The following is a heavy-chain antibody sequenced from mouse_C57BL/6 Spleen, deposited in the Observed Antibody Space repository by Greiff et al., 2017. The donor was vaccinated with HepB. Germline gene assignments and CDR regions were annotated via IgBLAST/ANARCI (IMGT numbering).Heavy chain of an antibody. CDR1: GFSFTSYA. J-gene: IGHJ1*03. Sequence: VQVVESGPGLVAPSQSLSITCTVSGFSFTSYAISWVRQPPGKGLEWLGVIWTGGGTNYNSALKSRLSISKDNSKTQVFLKMNSLQTDDTARYYCARNFDDYDDGWYFDVWGTGTTVTVSS. V-gene: IGHV2-9-1*01. CDR2: IWTGGGT. CDR3: ARNFDDYDDGWYFDV. D-gene: IGHD2-4*01.